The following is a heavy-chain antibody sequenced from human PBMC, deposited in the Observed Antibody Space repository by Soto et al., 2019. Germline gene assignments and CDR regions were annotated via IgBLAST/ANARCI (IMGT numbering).Heavy chain of an antibody. V-gene: IGHV3-30-3*01. CDR3: ARTLLDSSGYRN. CDR2: ISYDGSNK. CDR1: GFTFSSYA. D-gene: IGHD3-22*01. J-gene: IGHJ4*02. Sequence: PGGSLRLSCAASGFTFSSYAMHWVRQAPGKGLEWVAVISYDGSNKYYADSVKGRFTISRDNSKNTLYLQMNSLRAEDTAVYYWARTLLDSSGYRNWGQGTLVSVS.